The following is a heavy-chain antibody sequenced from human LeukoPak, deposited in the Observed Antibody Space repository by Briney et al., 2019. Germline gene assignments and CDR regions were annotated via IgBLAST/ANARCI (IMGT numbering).Heavy chain of an antibody. CDR3: ARDFRYRDSSGYYSFDY. V-gene: IGHV3-48*02. CDR1: GFTFTIYG. D-gene: IGHD3-22*01. J-gene: IGHJ4*02. Sequence: GGSLRLSCAASGFTFTIYGMNWLRQAPGKGLEWVSYLSGRSDSIYYAESVKGRFTISRDNARNSLYLQMNSLRDEDTAVYYCARDFRYRDSSGYYSFDYWGQGTLDTVSS. CDR2: LSGRSDSI.